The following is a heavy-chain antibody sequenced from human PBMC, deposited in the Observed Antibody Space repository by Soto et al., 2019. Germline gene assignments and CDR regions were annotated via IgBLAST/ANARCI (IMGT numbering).Heavy chain of an antibody. J-gene: IGHJ4*02. CDR1: GFTFSSYA. Sequence: GGSLRLSCAASGFTFSSYAMSWVSQAPGKGLEWVSSISGSGGSTYYADSVKGRFTISRDNSKNTVYLQMNSLRAEDTAVYYCADIFNWRFFDYWGQGTLVTVSS. CDR3: ADIFNWRFFDY. D-gene: IGHD1-1*01. V-gene: IGHV3-23*01. CDR2: ISGSGGST.